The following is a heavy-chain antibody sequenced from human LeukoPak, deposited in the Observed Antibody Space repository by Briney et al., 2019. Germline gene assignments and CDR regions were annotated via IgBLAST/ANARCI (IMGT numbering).Heavy chain of an antibody. CDR1: GGSISSYY. D-gene: IGHD3-22*01. J-gene: IGHJ5*02. CDR3: ARGTYYYDSSGYYYDLDP. V-gene: IGHV4-59*01. CDR2: IYYSGST. Sequence: SETLSLTCTVSGGSISSYYWSWIRQPPGKGLEWIGYIYYSGSTNYNPSLKSRVTISVDTSKDQFSLKLSSVTAADTAVYYCARGTYYYDSSGYYYDLDPWGQGTLVTVSS.